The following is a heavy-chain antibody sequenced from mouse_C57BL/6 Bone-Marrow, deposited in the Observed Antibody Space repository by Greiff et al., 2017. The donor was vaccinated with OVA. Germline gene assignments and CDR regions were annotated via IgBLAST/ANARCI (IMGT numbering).Heavy chain of an antibody. D-gene: IGHD1-1*01. CDR2: INPGSGGT. Sequence: QVQLKESGAELVRPGTSVKVSCKASGYAFTNYLIEWVKQRPGQGLEWIGVINPGSGGTNYNEKFKGKATLTADKSSSTAYMQLSSLTSEDSAVYFCAIPYYYGNDFDVWGTGTTVTVSS. V-gene: IGHV1-54*01. J-gene: IGHJ1*03. CDR1: GYAFTNYL. CDR3: AIPYYYGNDFDV.